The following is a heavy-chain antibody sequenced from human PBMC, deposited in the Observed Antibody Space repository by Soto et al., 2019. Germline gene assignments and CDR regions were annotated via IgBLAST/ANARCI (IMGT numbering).Heavy chain of an antibody. D-gene: IGHD2-2*01. CDR1: GFTFSSYW. Sequence: VQLVESWGGLVQPGGSLRLSCTASGFTFSSYWMHWVRQAPGKGLVWVSRINSDGINTSHADSVKGRFTISRDNAKSTLYLQMNSLRAEDTAVYYCARAQYLADDVFDIWGRGTVVTVSS. J-gene: IGHJ3*02. V-gene: IGHV3-74*01. CDR2: INSDGINT. CDR3: ARAQYLADDVFDI.